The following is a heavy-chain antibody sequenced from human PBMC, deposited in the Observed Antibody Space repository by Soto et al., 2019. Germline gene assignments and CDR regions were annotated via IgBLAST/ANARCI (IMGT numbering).Heavy chain of an antibody. Sequence: ASVKVSCKASRGTFSSYTISWVRQAPGQGLEWMGRIIPILGIANYAQKFQGRVTLTTDTSTSTAYMELRSLRSDDTAVYYCAPHTLDTGMPSGYWGQGTLVTVSS. CDR3: APHTLDTGMPSGY. J-gene: IGHJ4*02. CDR1: RGTFSSYT. D-gene: IGHD5-18*01. V-gene: IGHV1-69*02. CDR2: IIPILGIA.